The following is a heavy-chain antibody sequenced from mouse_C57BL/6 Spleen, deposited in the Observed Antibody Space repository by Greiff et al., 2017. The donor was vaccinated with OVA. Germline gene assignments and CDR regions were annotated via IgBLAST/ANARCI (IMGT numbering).Heavy chain of an antibody. V-gene: IGHV5-6*01. Sequence: EVQLVESGGDLVKPGGSLKLSCAASGFTFSSYGMSWVRQTPDKRLEWVATISSGGSYTYYPDSVKGLVTISRDNAKNTLYLQMSSLKTEDTAMYYCARHNYGSSYGGYFDVWGTGTTVTVSS. CDR2: ISSGGSYT. J-gene: IGHJ1*03. CDR1: GFTFSSYG. CDR3: ARHNYGSSYGGYFDV. D-gene: IGHD1-1*01.